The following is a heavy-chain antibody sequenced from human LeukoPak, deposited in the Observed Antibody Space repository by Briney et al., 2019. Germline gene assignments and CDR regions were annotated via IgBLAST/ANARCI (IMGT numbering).Heavy chain of an antibody. J-gene: IGHJ4*02. V-gene: IGHV1-3*01. CDR3: AREIDRDDYNRFFDY. CDR2: INAGNGNT. D-gene: IGHD5-24*01. Sequence: ASVKVSCKASGYTFTSYAMHWVRQAPGQRLEWMGWINAGNGNTKYSQKFQGRVTITRDTSASTAYMEMRSLRSEDTAVYYCAREIDRDDYNRFFDYWGQGTLVTVSS. CDR1: GYTFTSYA.